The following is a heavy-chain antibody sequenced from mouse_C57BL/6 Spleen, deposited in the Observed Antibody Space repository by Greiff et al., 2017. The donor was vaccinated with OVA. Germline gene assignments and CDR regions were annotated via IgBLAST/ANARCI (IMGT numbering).Heavy chain of an antibody. V-gene: IGHV8-12*01. CDR3: DRSGVFITTEVGSFDY. Sequence: QVTLKESGPGLLQSSQTLSLTCSSSGFSLSTSGMGVIWIRPPSGMGLVWLAHTYWDDDKRYNPSLKSRPIISTATSRTQAFFQITSVATADTDTYDGDRSGVFITTEVGSFDYWGQGTTLTVSS. CDR1: GFSLSTSGMG. J-gene: IGHJ2*01. CDR2: TYWDDDK. D-gene: IGHD1-1*01.